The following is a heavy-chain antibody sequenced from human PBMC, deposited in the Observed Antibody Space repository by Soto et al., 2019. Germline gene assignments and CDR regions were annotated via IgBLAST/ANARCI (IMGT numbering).Heavy chain of an antibody. Sequence: GGSLRLSCAASGFTFSSYWMSWVRQAPGKGLEWVANIKQDGSEKYYVDSVTGRFTISRGNAKNSLYLQMNSLRAEDTSVCYCARWLVAAHNWFDPWGQGTLVTVSS. V-gene: IGHV3-7*01. J-gene: IGHJ5*02. CDR2: IKQDGSEK. CDR3: ARWLVAAHNWFDP. CDR1: GFTFSSYW. D-gene: IGHD2-15*01.